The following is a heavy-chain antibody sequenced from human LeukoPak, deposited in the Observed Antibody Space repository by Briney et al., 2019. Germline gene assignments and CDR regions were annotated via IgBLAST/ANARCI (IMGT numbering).Heavy chain of an antibody. CDR1: GFTFRSDW. J-gene: IGHJ4*02. V-gene: IGHV3-7*04. Sequence: GGSLRLSCAASGFTFRSDWMSWVRQAPGKGLEWVASIRQDGSEKYYVDSVKGRFTISRDNAKNSLHLQMNSLRAEGTALYYCARHNPLWGYWGQGTLVTVSS. D-gene: IGHD1-14*01. CDR2: IRQDGSEK. CDR3: ARHNPLWGY.